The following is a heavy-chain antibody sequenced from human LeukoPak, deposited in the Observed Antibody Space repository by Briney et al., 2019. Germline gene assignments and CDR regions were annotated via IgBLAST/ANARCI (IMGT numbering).Heavy chain of an antibody. J-gene: IGHJ4*02. Sequence: ASVKVSCKASGGTFSSYAISWVRQAPGQGLEWMGRIIPILGIANYAQKFQGRVTITADKSTSTAYKELSSLRSEDTAVYYCAREAYGSGSYGDYWGQGTLVTVSS. CDR3: AREAYGSGSYGDY. CDR2: IIPILGIA. CDR1: GGTFSSYA. D-gene: IGHD3-10*01. V-gene: IGHV1-69*04.